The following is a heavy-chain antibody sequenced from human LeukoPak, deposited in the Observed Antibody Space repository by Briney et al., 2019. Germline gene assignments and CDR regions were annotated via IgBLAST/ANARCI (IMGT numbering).Heavy chain of an antibody. CDR2: IDNSGST. V-gene: IGHV4-61*09. J-gene: IGHJ6*03. D-gene: IGHD3-16*01. CDR3: ARDCEFCDLLFYMNV. CDR1: GGSISSTGYY. Sequence: SETLSLTCTVSGGSISSTGYYWTWIRQPAGKGLEWIGHIDNSGSTNCNPSLKSRVTISVDTSKNQFSLNLTSVTAADTAVYYCARDCEFCDLLFYMNVWGKGTTVTVSS.